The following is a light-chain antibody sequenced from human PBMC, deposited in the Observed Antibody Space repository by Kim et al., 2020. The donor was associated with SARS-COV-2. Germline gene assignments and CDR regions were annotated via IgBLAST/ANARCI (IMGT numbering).Light chain of an antibody. CDR3: SSYAGRQNLV. J-gene: IGLJ2*01. V-gene: IGLV2-8*01. CDR1: SSDIGGYNF. CDR2: EVN. Sequence: GQAVTCSCTGTSSDIGGYNFVAWYQQHPGKAPKVMIYEVNKRPSGVPDRFSGSKSDNTASLTVSGLQAEDEADYYCSSYAGRQNLVFGGGTQLTVL.